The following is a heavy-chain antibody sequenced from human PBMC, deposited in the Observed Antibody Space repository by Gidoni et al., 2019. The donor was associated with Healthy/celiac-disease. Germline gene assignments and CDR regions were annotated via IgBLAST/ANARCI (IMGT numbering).Heavy chain of an antibody. J-gene: IGHJ4*02. CDR2: ISSSSSTI. V-gene: IGHV3-48*04. D-gene: IGHD4-17*01. Sequence: EVQLVESGGGLVQPGGSLRLSCAASGFTFSSYSMNWVRQAPGKGLEWVSYISSSSSTIYYADSVKGRFTISRDNAKNSLYLQMNSLRAEDTAVYYCARDWGTVTTERPYWGQGTLVTVSS. CDR3: ARDWGTVTTERPY. CDR1: GFTFSSYS.